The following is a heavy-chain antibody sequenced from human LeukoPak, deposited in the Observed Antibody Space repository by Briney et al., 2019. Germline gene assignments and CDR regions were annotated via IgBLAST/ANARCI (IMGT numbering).Heavy chain of an antibody. CDR3: AKRGVVIRVILVGFHKEAYYFDS. CDR2: VSDSGGRT. V-gene: IGHV3-23*01. D-gene: IGHD3-10*01. J-gene: IGHJ4*02. Sequence: GRSPRLSCAVSGITLSNYGMSWVRQAPGKGLEWVAGVSDSGGRTNYADSVKGRFTISRDNSKNTLYLQMNSLRAEDTAVYFCAKRGVVIRVILVGFHKEAYYFDSWGQGVVVTVSS. CDR1: GITLSNYG.